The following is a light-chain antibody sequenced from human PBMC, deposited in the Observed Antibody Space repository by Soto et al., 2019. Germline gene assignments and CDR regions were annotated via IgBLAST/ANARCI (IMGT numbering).Light chain of an antibody. J-gene: IGKJ1*01. CDR1: QSVSSY. Sequence: DIELTQSPATLSSSPGDRATLSCRASQSVSSYLAWYQQKPGQAPTLLIYDASNMATGVPSRFSGSGSGTEFTLTISSLEPEDFAVYYCQQHKSYPRTFGQGTKL. CDR2: DAS. CDR3: QQHKSYPRT. V-gene: IGKV3-11*01.